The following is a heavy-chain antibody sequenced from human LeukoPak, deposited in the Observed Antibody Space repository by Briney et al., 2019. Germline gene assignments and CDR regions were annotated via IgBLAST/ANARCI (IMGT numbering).Heavy chain of an antibody. J-gene: IGHJ4*02. CDR3: ARHLYDFWSGYYWPFDY. Sequence: GESLKISCKGSGYSVTSYWIGWVRQMPGKGLEGMGIIYPGDSDTRYSPSFQGQVTISADKSTSTAYLQWSSLKASDTAVYYCARHLYDFWSGYYWPFDYWGQGTLVTVSS. D-gene: IGHD3-3*01. CDR2: IYPGDSDT. V-gene: IGHV5-51*01. CDR1: GYSVTSYW.